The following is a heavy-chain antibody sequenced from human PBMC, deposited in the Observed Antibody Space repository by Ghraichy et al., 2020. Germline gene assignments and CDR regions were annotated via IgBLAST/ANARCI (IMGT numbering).Heavy chain of an antibody. CDR1: GFTFSDYY. D-gene: IGHD1-26*01. Sequence: GGSLRLSCAASGFTFSDYYMSWIRQAPGKGLEWVSYTTSSGSSIYYADSVKGRFTISRDNAKNSLYLQINSLRAEDTAVYYCARWERDYYYYGMDVWGQGTTVTVSS. V-gene: IGHV3-11*01. CDR3: ARWERDYYYYGMDV. CDR2: TTSSGSSI. J-gene: IGHJ6*02.